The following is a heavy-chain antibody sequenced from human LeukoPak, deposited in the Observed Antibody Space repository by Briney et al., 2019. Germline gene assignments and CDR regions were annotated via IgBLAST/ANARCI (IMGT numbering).Heavy chain of an antibody. CDR1: GYSFTSYW. V-gene: IGHV5-51*01. J-gene: IGHJ6*03. CDR3: ARHLSSSSWYYYNYYMDV. D-gene: IGHD6-13*01. Sequence: GESLKISCKGSGYSFTSYWIGWVRQMPGKGLEWMGIIYPGDSDTRYSPSFQGQVTISADKSMSTAYLQWSSLKASDTAMYYCARHLSSSSWYYYNYYMDVWGKGTTVTVSS. CDR2: IYPGDSDT.